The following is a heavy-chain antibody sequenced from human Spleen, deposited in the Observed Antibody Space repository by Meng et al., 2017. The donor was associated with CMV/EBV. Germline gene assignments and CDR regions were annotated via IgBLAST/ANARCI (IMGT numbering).Heavy chain of an antibody. V-gene: IGHV3-48*03. J-gene: IGHJ4*02. Sequence: GESLKISCEVSGFTFSSSEMNWVRQAPGKGLEWVSYIGTSSSNKFYTDSVKGRFTISRDNAKNSLYLQMNSLRVEDTAVYYCARAGSLCYGFWSGCLDYWGQGTPVTVSS. CDR2: IGTSSSNK. CDR3: ARAGSLCYGFWSGCLDY. D-gene: IGHD3-3*01. CDR1: GFTFSSSE.